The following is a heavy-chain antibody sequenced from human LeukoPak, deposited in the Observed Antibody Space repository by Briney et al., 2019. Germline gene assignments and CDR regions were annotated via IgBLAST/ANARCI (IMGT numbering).Heavy chain of an antibody. CDR2: FSAGDDST. Sequence: GGSLRLSCAASGFTFSNYAMSWVRQAPGKGLEWVSGFSAGDDSTYYADSVKGRFTISRDNSKNTLFLQMNSLRAEDTAVYYCAKARGFCSGNNCYSPFDPWGQGTLVTVSS. V-gene: IGHV3-23*01. CDR1: GFTFSNYA. D-gene: IGHD2-15*01. CDR3: AKARGFCSGNNCYSPFDP. J-gene: IGHJ5*02.